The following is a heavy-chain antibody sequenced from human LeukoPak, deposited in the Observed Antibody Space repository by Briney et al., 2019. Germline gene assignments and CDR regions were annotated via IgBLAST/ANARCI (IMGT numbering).Heavy chain of an antibody. CDR1: GGSISSYY. CDR2: VYYSGST. J-gene: IGHJ5*02. D-gene: IGHD3-10*01. V-gene: IGHV4-39*01. CDR3: ARRPARAVRGVTQGRYSWFDP. Sequence: SETLSLTCTVSGGSISSYYWSWVRQPPGKGLEWIGSVYYSGSTYYTPSLKSRVTISVDTSKNQFSLKLSSVTAADTAVYYCARRPARAVRGVTQGRYSWFDPWGQGTLVTVSS.